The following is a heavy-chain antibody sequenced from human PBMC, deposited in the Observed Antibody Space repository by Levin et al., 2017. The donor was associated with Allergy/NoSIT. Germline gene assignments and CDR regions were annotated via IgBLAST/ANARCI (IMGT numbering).Heavy chain of an antibody. V-gene: IGHV1-69*06. CDR3: ARVDGYSLDIYYYYYYGMDV. CDR2: IIPIFGTT. D-gene: IGHD5-18*01. J-gene: IGHJ6*02. Sequence: SVKVSCKASGGTFSSYAISWVRQAPGQGLEWMGGIIPIFGTTNYAQKFQGRVTITADKSTSTAYMELSSLRSEDTAVYYCARVDGYSLDIYYYYYYGMDVWGQGTTVTVSS. CDR1: GGTFSSYA.